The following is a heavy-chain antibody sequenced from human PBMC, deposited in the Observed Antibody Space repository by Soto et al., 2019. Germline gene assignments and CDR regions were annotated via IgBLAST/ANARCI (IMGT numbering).Heavy chain of an antibody. CDR3: ARDTYYYDTSGPHGNYYYGMDV. J-gene: IGHJ6*02. V-gene: IGHV4-4*07. Sequence: SETLSLTCTVSGGSIGSYYWSWIRQPAGKGLEWIGRIYTSGSTNYNPSLKSRVTMSVDTSKNQFSLKLSSVTAADTAVYYCARDTYYYDTSGPHGNYYYGMDVWGQGTTVTVSS. D-gene: IGHD3-22*01. CDR2: IYTSGST. CDR1: GGSIGSYY.